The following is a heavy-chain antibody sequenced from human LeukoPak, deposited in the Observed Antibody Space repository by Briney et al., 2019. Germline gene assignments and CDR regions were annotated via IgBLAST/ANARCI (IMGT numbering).Heavy chain of an antibody. CDR2: ISTSSNTI. CDR3: ARDFRYRAFDI. J-gene: IGHJ3*02. CDR1: GFTFSSYE. Sequence: GGSLRLSCAASGFTFSSYEMNWVRQAPGKGLEWVSYISTSSNTIYYADSVKGRFTLSRDNAKNSLYLRMNSLRAEDTAVYYCARDFRYRAFDIWGQGTMVTVSS. D-gene: IGHD2-2*02. V-gene: IGHV3-48*03.